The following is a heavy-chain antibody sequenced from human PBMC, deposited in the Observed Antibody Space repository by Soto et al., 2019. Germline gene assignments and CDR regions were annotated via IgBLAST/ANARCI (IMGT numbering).Heavy chain of an antibody. V-gene: IGHV4-31*03. D-gene: IGHD3-22*01. Sequence: TLSLTCTVSGGSIRSAGHYWSWIRQHPGKGLEWIGYINHSGTTFYNPSLKSRVTISVDTSKNQFSLKLSSVTAADTAVYYCARGYYDSSGYSAAFDIWGQGTMVTVSS. CDR2: INHSGTT. CDR1: GGSIRSAGHY. CDR3: ARGYYDSSGYSAAFDI. J-gene: IGHJ3*02.